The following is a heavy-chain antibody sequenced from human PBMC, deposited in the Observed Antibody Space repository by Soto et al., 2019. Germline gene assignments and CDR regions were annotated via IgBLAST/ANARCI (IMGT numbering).Heavy chain of an antibody. D-gene: IGHD2-15*01. CDR1: GGTFSSYA. Sequence: SVEVSCRASGGTFSSYAISWVRQAPGQGLEWMGGIIPIFGTANYAQKFQGRVTITADESTSTAYMELSSLRSEDTAVYYCARDGLGYCSGGSCYAIDPWGQGTLVTVSS. CDR2: IIPIFGTA. J-gene: IGHJ5*02. CDR3: ARDGLGYCSGGSCYAIDP. V-gene: IGHV1-69*13.